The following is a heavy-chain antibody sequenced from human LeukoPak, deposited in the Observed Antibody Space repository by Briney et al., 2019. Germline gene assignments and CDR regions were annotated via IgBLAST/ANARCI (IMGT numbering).Heavy chain of an antibody. V-gene: IGHV4-34*01. CDR2: INHSGST. CDR3: ARQEMAKVYGY. Sequence: SETLSLTCAVYGGSFSGYYWSWIRQPPGKGLEWIGEINHSGSTNYNPSLKSRVTISVDTSKNQFSLKLSSVTAADTAVYYCARQEMAKVYGYWGQGTLVTVSS. J-gene: IGHJ4*02. D-gene: IGHD5-24*01. CDR1: GGSFSGYY.